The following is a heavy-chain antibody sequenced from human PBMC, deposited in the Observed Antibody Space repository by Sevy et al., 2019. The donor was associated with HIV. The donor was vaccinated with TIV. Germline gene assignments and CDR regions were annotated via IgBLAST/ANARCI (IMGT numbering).Heavy chain of an antibody. J-gene: IGHJ6*02. CDR1: GIIFTTSG. CDR3: AKDFTGYNGMDV. CDR2: ISYDGRNK. Sequence: GGSLRLSCAVSGIIFTTSGMHWVHQAPGKGLEWVAVISYDGRNKFYGHSVKGRFTISRDNSKNILYLQMNSLRAEDTAVYYCAKDFTGYNGMDVWGQGTMVTVSS. D-gene: IGHD3-9*01. V-gene: IGHV3-30*18.